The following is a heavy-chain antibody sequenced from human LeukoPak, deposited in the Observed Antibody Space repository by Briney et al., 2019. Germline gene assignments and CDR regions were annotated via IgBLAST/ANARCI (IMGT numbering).Heavy chain of an antibody. CDR2: INKDGSEK. D-gene: IGHD6-19*01. CDR3: ARDYPPPPVAGPYYFDY. CDR1: GFTFSSYW. J-gene: IGHJ4*02. V-gene: IGHV3-7*05. Sequence: GGSLRLSCVASGFTFSSYWMSWVRQAPGKGLEWVANINKDGSEKYYVDSVKGRFTISRDNAKNSLYLHMNSLRAEDTAVYYCARDYPPPPVAGPYYFDYWGQGTLLTVSS.